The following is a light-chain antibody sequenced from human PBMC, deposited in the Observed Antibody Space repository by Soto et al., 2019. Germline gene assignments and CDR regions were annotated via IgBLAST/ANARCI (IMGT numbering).Light chain of an antibody. CDR2: GAS. CDR3: QQYNNWPWT. CDR1: QSVSSN. V-gene: IGKV3-15*01. J-gene: IGKJ1*01. Sequence: EIVMTQSPATLSVSPGERATLSCRASQSVSSNLAWYQQKPGQAPRILIYGASTRDTGIPARFSGSGSGTEFTLTISRLQSEDFAVYYCQQYNNWPWTFGQGTKVDIK.